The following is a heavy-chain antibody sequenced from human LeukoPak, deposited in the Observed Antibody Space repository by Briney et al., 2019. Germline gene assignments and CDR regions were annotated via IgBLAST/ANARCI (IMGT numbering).Heavy chain of an antibody. D-gene: IGHD1-26*01. V-gene: IGHV3-23*01. Sequence: PGGSLRLSCAASGFTFSSYAMSWVRQAPGKGLEWVSAISGSGGSTYYADSVKGRFTISRDNSKNTLYLQMNSLRAEDTAVYYCGRSSGSYYGIDYWGQGTLVTVSS. J-gene: IGHJ4*02. CDR1: GFTFSSYA. CDR3: GRSSGSYYGIDY. CDR2: ISGSGGST.